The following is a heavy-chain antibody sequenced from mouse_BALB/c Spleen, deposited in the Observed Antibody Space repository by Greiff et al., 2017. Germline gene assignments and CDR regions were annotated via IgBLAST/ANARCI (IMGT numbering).Heavy chain of an antibody. CDR3: ARGYYGSSYWFAY. J-gene: IGHJ3*01. CDR1: GFTFSSYA. D-gene: IGHD1-1*01. Sequence: VQLMESGGGLVKPGGSLKLSCAASGFTFSSYAMSWVRQTPEKRLEWVASISSGGSTYYPDSVKGRFTISRDNARNILYLQMSSLRSEDTAMYYCARGYYGSSYWFAYWGQGTLVTVSA. V-gene: IGHV5-6-5*01. CDR2: ISSGGST.